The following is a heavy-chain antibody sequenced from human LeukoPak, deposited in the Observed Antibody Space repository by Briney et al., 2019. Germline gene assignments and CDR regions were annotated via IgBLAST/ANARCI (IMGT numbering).Heavy chain of an antibody. J-gene: IGHJ4*02. Sequence: ASVKVSCKASGYTFTGYYMHWVRQAPGQGLEWMGRINPNSGDTNYAQKFQGRVTITTDESTSTAYMELSSLRSEDTAVYYCASEHHSGHSYWGQGTLVTVSS. D-gene: IGHD6-19*01. CDR1: GYTFTGYY. V-gene: IGHV1-2*06. CDR2: INPNSGDT. CDR3: ASEHHSGHSY.